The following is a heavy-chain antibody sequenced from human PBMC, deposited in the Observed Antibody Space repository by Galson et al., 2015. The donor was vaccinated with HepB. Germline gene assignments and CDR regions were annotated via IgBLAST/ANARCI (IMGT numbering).Heavy chain of an antibody. Sequence: SVKVSCKASGGSFTSYVINWVRQAPGQGLEWMGGITPIYSIMKYAQKFQGRVTITADESTSTAYMELSSLRSDDTAVYYCATSVGGAYRPFDYWGQGTLVTVSS. CDR1: GGSFTSYV. CDR3: ATSVGGAYRPFDY. CDR2: ITPIYSIM. V-gene: IGHV1-69*13. D-gene: IGHD3-16*01. J-gene: IGHJ4*02.